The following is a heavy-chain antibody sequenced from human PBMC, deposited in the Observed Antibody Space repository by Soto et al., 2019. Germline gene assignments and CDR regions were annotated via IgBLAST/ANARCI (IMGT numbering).Heavy chain of an antibody. CDR3: ARDHCSSTRGCAFDI. J-gene: IGHJ3*02. CDR2: INPSGGST. CDR1: GYTFASYY. V-gene: IGHV1-46*03. D-gene: IGHD2-2*01. Sequence: GASVKVSCKASGYTFASYYMHWVRQAPGQGLEWMGIINPSGGSTSYAQKFQGRVTMTRDTSTSTVYMELSSLRSEDTAVYYCARDHCSSTRGCAFDIWGQGTMVTVSS.